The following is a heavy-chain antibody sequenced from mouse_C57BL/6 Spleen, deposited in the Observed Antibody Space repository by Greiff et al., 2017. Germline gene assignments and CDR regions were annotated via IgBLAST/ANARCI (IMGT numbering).Heavy chain of an antibody. CDR1: GYTFTDYY. J-gene: IGHJ2*01. CDR2: IYPGSGNT. D-gene: IGHD2-3*01. V-gene: IGHV1-76*01. Sequence: VQLQQSGAELVRPGASVKLSCKASGYTFTDYYINWVKQRPGQGLEWIARIYPGSGNTYYNEKFKGKATLTAEKSSSTAYMQLSSLTSEDSAVYFCARGEDGYYSFDYWGQGTTLTVSS. CDR3: ARGEDGYYSFDY.